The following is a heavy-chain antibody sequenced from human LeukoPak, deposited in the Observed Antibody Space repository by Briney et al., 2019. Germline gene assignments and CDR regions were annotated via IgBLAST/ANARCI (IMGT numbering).Heavy chain of an antibody. CDR3: ARRSTNWFDP. CDR2: ISSSSSYI. J-gene: IGHJ5*02. Sequence: GGSLRLSCAASGFTFSSYSMNWVRQAPGKGREWVSSISSSSSYIYYADSVKGRLTISRDNAKNSLYLQMNSLRAEDTAVYYCARRSTNWFDPWGQGTLVTVSS. CDR1: GFTFSSYS. V-gene: IGHV3-21*01.